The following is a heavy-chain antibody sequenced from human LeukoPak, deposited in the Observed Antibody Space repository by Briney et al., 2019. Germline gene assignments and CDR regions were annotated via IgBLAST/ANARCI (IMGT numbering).Heavy chain of an antibody. CDR3: ARGKAALTPGY. V-gene: IGHV4-30-4*08. J-gene: IGHJ4*02. CDR2: ISYRGTT. Sequence: PSETLSLTCSVSGDSMSSDDSYWSWIRQPPGKGLEWIGYISYRGTTSYNPSLKSRVAISVDTSKIQFSLKLISVTAADTAVYYCARGKAALTPGYWGQGTLVTVSS. D-gene: IGHD6-13*01. CDR1: GDSMSSDDSY.